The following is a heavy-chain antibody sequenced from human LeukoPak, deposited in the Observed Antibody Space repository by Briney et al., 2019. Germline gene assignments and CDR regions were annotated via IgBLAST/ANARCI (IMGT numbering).Heavy chain of an antibody. J-gene: IGHJ4*02. V-gene: IGHV3-9*03. D-gene: IGHD4-17*01. Sequence: GGSLRLSCAASGFTFDDYAMHWVRQAPGKGLEWVSGISWNSGSIGYADSVKGRFTISRDNAKNSLYLQMNSLRAEDMALYYCAKDYGDYNKYFDYWGQGTLVTVSS. CDR2: ISWNSGSI. CDR1: GFTFDDYA. CDR3: AKDYGDYNKYFDY.